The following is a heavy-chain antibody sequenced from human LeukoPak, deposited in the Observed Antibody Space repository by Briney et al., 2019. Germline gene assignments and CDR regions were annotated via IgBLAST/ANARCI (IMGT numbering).Heavy chain of an antibody. V-gene: IGHV4-34*01. J-gene: IGHJ6*02. CDR1: DESFSGYY. CDR2: IDHSGST. CDR3: ARDNWNYGSSMDV. D-gene: IGHD1-7*01. Sequence: PSETLSLTCAVYDESFSGYYCSWIRQPPRKGLEWIGEIDHSGSTNYNPSLQSRVTISVDTSKNQFSLKLSSVTAADTAVYYCARDNWNYGSSMDVWGQGTTVTVSS.